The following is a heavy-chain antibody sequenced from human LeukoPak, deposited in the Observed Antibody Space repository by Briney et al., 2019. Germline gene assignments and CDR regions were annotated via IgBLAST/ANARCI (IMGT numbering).Heavy chain of an antibody. J-gene: IGHJ4*02. CDR3: AKDDDDGDHVVVDH. V-gene: IGHV3-23*01. D-gene: IGHD4-17*01. CDR1: GFTFSYYW. CDR2: ISGSGGST. Sequence: GGSLRLSCAASGFTFSYYWMHWVRQALGKGLEWVSLISGSGGSTYYADSVKGRFTVSRDNSKNTEYLQMNSLRAEDTAIYYCAKDDDDGDHVVVDHWGQGTLVTVSS.